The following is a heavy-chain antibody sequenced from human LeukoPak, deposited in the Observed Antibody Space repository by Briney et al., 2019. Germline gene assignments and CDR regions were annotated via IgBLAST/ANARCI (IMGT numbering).Heavy chain of an antibody. V-gene: IGHV3-53*01. CDR2: IYIGGST. CDR1: GFTVSSNY. Sequence: GGSLRLSCAASGFTVSSNYMSWVRQAPGKGLEWVSVIYIGGSTYYADPGKGRFTISRDNSKNTLYLQMNSLRAEDTAVYYCASSGRWLQSPFDYWGQGTLVSVSS. CDR3: ASSGRWLQSPFDY. D-gene: IGHD5-24*01. J-gene: IGHJ4*02.